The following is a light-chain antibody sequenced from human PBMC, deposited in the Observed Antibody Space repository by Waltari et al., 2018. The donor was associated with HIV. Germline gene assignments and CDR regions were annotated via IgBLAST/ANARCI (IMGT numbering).Light chain of an antibody. CDR2: EDN. J-gene: IGLJ2*01. CDR3: QSYDSSTPVV. Sequence: NFMLAQPHSVSESPGKTVTISCTRSSGSIARNHVQWYQQRPGTSPTTVIYEDNQRPSGVPGRFSGSIDSSSNSASLTISALKTEDEADYYCQSYDSSTPVVFGGGTKLTV. CDR1: SGSIARNH. V-gene: IGLV6-57*01.